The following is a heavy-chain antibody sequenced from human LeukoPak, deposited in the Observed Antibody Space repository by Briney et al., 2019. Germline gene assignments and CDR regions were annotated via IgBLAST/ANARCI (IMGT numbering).Heavy chain of an antibody. CDR1: GGSISSGSYY. D-gene: IGHD3-16*01. CDR2: IYTSGST. V-gene: IGHV4-61*02. J-gene: IGHJ4*02. CDR3: ARERGLRFEAGFDY. Sequence: SETLSLTCTVSGGSISSGSYYWSWIRQPAGKGLEWIGRIYTSGSTNYNPSLKSRVTISVDTSKNQFSLKLSSVTAADTAVHYCARERGLRFEAGFDYWGQGTLVTVSS.